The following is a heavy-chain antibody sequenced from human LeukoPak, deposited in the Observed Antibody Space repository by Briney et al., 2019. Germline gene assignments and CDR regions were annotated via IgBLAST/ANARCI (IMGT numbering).Heavy chain of an antibody. V-gene: IGHV4-30-4*01. CDR3: ARTWIPTPLDY. Sequence: SQTLSLTCSVSGGSIRSGDHYWGWIRQAPGKGLEWIGYISYTGITYYNPSLKSRLTISVDTSKNQFSLKLTSVTAADTAVYYCARTWIPTPLDYWGQGTLVTVSS. CDR2: ISYTGIT. D-gene: IGHD1-1*01. J-gene: IGHJ4*02. CDR1: GGSIRSGDHY.